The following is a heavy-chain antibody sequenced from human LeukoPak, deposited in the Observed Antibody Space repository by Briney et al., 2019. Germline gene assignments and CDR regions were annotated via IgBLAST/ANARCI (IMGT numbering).Heavy chain of an antibody. D-gene: IGHD1-26*01. J-gene: IGHJ5*02. V-gene: IGHV7-4-1*02. Sequence: ASVKVSCKTSGYTFTSYGINWVRQAPGQGLEWMGWINTRTGNPSYAQGFTGRFVFSLDSSVSTAYLQISRLKSEDTAVYYCATDPDYYHWFHPWGQGTLVTVSS. CDR1: GYTFTSYG. CDR3: ATDPDYYHWFHP. CDR2: INTRTGNP.